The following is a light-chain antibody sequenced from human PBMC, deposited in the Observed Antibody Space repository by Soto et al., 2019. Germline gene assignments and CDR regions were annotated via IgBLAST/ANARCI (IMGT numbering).Light chain of an antibody. Sequence: EIVLTQSPATLSLSPGERATLSCRASQSVSRSLAWYQQKPGQAPRLLIYDASNRATGIPARFSGSGSGTDFTLTISGLEPEEIAVYYCQQRGNLWTFGQGTKVEVK. CDR2: DAS. J-gene: IGKJ1*01. CDR3: QQRGNLWT. V-gene: IGKV3-11*01. CDR1: QSVSRS.